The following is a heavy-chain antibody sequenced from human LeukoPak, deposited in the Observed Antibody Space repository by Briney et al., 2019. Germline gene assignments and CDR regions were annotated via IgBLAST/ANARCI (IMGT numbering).Heavy chain of an antibody. V-gene: IGHV4-34*01. Sequence: SETLSLTCAVHGGSFSGYYWSWIRQPPGKGLEWIGEINHSGSTNYNPSLKSRVTISVDTSKNQFSLKLSSVTAADTAVYYCARAAGYCSGGSCYFGYWGQGTLVTVSS. CDR2: INHSGST. CDR1: GGSFSGYY. J-gene: IGHJ4*02. CDR3: ARAAGYCSGGSCYFGY. D-gene: IGHD2-15*01.